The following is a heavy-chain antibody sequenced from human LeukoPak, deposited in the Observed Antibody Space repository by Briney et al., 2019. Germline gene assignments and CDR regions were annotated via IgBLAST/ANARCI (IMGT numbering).Heavy chain of an antibody. V-gene: IGHV4-34*01. CDR2: INHSGST. Sequence: SETLSLTCAVYGGSFSGYYWSWIRQPPGKGLEWIGEINHSGSTNYNPSLKSRVTISVDTSKNQFSLKLSSVTAADTAVYYCAREEATMGVDYWGQETLVTVPS. D-gene: IGHD5-12*01. J-gene: IGHJ4*02. CDR1: GGSFSGYY. CDR3: AREEATMGVDY.